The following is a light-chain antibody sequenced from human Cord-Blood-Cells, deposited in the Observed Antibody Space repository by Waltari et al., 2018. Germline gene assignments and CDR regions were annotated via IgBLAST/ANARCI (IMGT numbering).Light chain of an antibody. Sequence: QSALPQPHSASGSPGPSVTISFPGTSSDVGGYNYVSWYQQHPGKAPKLMIYEVSKRPSGVPDRFSGSKSGNTASLTVSGLQAEDEADYYCSSYAGSNNLVFGGGTKLTVL. CDR1: SSDVGGYNY. V-gene: IGLV2-8*01. J-gene: IGLJ2*01. CDR2: EVS. CDR3: SSYAGSNNLV.